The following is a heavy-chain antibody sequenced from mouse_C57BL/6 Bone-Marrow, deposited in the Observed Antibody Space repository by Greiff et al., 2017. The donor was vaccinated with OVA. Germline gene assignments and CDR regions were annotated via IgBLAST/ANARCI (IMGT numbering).Heavy chain of an antibody. D-gene: IGHD1-1*01. CDR2: IDPSDSYT. CDR1: GYTFTSYW. V-gene: IGHV1-59*01. J-gene: IGHJ1*03. Sequence: QVQLKQPGAELVRPGTSVKLSCKASGYTFTSYWMHWVKQRPGQGLEWIGVIDPSDSYTNYNQKFKGKATLTVDTSSSTAYMQLSSLTSEYSAVYYCARDTTVVAPLRYFDVWGTGTTVTVSS. CDR3: ARDTTVVAPLRYFDV.